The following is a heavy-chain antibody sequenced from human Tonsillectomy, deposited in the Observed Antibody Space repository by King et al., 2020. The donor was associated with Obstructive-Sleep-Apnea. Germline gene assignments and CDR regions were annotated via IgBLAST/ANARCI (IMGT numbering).Heavy chain of an antibody. CDR1: GLTVRSNY. CDR2: IYIDGSK. D-gene: IGHD3-10*01. J-gene: IGHJ5*02. CDR3: ARGFRWFDP. V-gene: IGHV3-53*04. Sequence: DVQLVESGGALVQPGGSLRLSCIVSGLTVRSNYMSWLRQAPGKGLEWVSTIYIDGSKHYADSVKGRFTISRLNSENTVFLQVNSLRPDDTAVYYCARGFRWFDPWGQGTLVIVSS.